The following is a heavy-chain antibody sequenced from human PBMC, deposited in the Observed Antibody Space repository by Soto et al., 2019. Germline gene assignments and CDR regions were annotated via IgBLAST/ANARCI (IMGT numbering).Heavy chain of an antibody. CDR1: GFTFSIFV. D-gene: IGHD7-27*01. J-gene: IGHJ4*02. CDR2: ISVSGGST. V-gene: IGHV3-23*01. CDR3: AKEVSLGSTVDIGY. Sequence: PGESLRRSCAASGFTFSIFVMSCVRQSPGKGLVWVSTISVSGGSTYYADAVKGRFSISRDNSMGTLYLQMKSLRVEDTAIYYCAKEVSLGSTVDIGYWGQGTLLTVPS.